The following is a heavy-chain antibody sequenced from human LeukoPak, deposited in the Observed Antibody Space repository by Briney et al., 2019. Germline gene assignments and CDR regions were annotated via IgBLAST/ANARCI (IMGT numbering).Heavy chain of an antibody. CDR1: GFTVSSNY. D-gene: IGHD3-16*01. CDR3: AKDTQRGRNDAFDI. Sequence: GGSLRLSCAASGFTVSSNYMSWVRQAPGKGLEWVSVIYSGGSTYYADSVEGRFTISRDNSKNTLYLQMNSLRAEDTAVYYCAKDTQRGRNDAFDIWGQGTMVTVSS. V-gene: IGHV3-66*01. CDR2: IYSGGST. J-gene: IGHJ3*02.